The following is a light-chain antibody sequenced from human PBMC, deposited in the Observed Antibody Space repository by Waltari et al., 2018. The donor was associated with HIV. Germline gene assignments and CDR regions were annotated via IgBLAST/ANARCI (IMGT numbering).Light chain of an antibody. J-gene: IGLJ1*01. Sequence: QSALTQPASVSGSPGQSITISCTGTSSNVGSDDLVSWYQQHPGEAPKLIIYEVTKRPSGVSNRFSVSKSGITASLTISGLQAEDEADYYCCSCPRSGIRYVFGTGTKVTVL. CDR3: CSCPRSGIRYV. V-gene: IGLV2-23*02. CDR1: SSNVGSDDL. CDR2: EVT.